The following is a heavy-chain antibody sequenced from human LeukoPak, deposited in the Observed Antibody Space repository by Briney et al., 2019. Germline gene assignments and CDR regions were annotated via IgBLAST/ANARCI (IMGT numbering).Heavy chain of an antibody. D-gene: IGHD1-26*01. CDR3: ASFEWEGSLFDY. Sequence: SETLSLTCTVSGGSISSYYWSWIRQPPGKGLEWIGYIYYSGSTNYNPSLKSRVTISVDTSKNQFSLKLSSVTAADTAVYYCASFEWEGSLFDYWGQGTLVTVSS. V-gene: IGHV4-59*01. CDR1: GGSISSYY. CDR2: IYYSGST. J-gene: IGHJ4*02.